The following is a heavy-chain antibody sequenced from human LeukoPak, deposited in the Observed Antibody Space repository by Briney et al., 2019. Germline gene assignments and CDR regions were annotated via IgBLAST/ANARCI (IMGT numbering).Heavy chain of an antibody. D-gene: IGHD6-13*01. CDR3: TRPNSSWYPNYYYYMDV. CDR2: INPNSGGT. V-gene: IGHV1-2*06. J-gene: IGHJ6*03. Sequence: ASVKVSCKASGYTFTGYYMHWVPQAPGHGLEWMGRINPNSGGTNHAQKLQGRVTMTRDTSISTAYMALSRLRYHYTAGHEFTRPNSSWYPNYYYYMDVWGKGTTVTVSS. CDR1: GYTFTGYY.